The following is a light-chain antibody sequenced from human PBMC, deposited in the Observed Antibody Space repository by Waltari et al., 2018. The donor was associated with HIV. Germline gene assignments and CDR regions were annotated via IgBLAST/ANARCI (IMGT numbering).Light chain of an antibody. CDR1: SSNIGNKY. J-gene: IGLJ2*01. CDR3: GTWDSSLSLV. V-gene: IGLV1-51*01. CDR2: DNN. Sequence: QSVLTQPHSVSAAPGQKVTISCSGSSSNIGNKYVYWYQQLPGTAPKLLIYDNNKRPSGIPDRFSGSNSGTSATLGITGLQTGDEADYYCGTWDSSLSLVFGGGTKLTVL.